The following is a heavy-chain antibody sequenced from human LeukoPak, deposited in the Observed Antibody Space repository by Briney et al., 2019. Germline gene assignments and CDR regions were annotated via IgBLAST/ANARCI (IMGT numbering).Heavy chain of an antibody. J-gene: IGHJ4*02. CDR3: ARDYGGNPGFFDS. CDR1: GDPINSYY. D-gene: IGHD4-23*01. Sequence: PSETLSLTCTVSGDPINSYYWSWIRQPPGKGLEWIGSIYYIGNSNYNPSLKSRVTISVDTSRNQFSLKVNSVTAADTAVYYCARDYGGNPGFFDSWGQGTLVTVSS. V-gene: IGHV4-59*01. CDR2: IYYIGNS.